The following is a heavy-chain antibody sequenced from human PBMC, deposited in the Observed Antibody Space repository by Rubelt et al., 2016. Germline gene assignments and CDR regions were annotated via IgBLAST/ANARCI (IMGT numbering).Heavy chain of an antibody. CDR1: GGSISSSSYY. D-gene: IGHD3-3*01. J-gene: IGHJ4*02. CDR2: IYFSGST. V-gene: IGHV4-39*01. Sequence: QLQLQESGPGLVEPSETLSLTCTVSGGSISSSSYYWGWIRQPPGKGLEWIGSIYFSGSTYYNPSLKSRVTISVDTSKNQFSLKLSSVTAADTAVYYCARLTYTIFGLPWGQGTLVTVSS. CDR3: ARLTYTIFGLP.